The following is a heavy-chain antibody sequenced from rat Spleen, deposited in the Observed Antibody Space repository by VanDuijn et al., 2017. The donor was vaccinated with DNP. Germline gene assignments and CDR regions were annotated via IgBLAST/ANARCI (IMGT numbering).Heavy chain of an antibody. D-gene: IGHD1-11*01. Sequence: EVKLVESGGGLVQPGRSLKLSCAASGFNFIDYWMGWVRQAPGKGLEWIGQINKDSSTITYIPSLKDKFTISRDNDQNTLYLQMSKLGSEDTAIYYCSKGPNYGGDSDYFDYWGQGVMVTVSS. J-gene: IGHJ2*01. CDR3: SKGPNYGGDSDYFDY. V-gene: IGHV4-2*01. CDR1: GFNFIDYW. CDR2: INKDSSTI.